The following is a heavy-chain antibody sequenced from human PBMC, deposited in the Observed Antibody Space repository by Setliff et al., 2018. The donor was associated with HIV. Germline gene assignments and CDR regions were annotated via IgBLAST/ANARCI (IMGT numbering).Heavy chain of an antibody. CDR1: GGSISSGSHY. CDR2: IYTSGRT. V-gene: IGHV4-61*02. Sequence: LSLTCTVSGGSISSGSHYWSWIRQPAGRGLEWIGLIYTSGRTNYNPSLKSRVTISVDTSKNHFSLRLSSVTAADTAVYYCARGEFYCGTDCYWSSFDYWGQGILVTVSS. CDR3: ARGEFYCGTDCYWSSFDY. J-gene: IGHJ4*02. D-gene: IGHD2-21*02.